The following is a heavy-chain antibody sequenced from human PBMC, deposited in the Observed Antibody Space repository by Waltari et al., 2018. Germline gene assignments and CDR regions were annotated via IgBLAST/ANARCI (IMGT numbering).Heavy chain of an antibody. CDR3: TSGRWLANFDD. CDR2: IRSKPYGETT. J-gene: IGHJ4*02. V-gene: IGHV3-49*04. CDR1: GFTFSDYD. Sequence: EGQLVESGGGLVQPGRSLSLSCTGSGFTFSDYDLSWVRQAPGKGLEWVAFIRSKPYGETTEYAASVRGRFTISRDDSENFAYLEMNSLKSEDTALYYCTSGRWLANFDDWGQGALVTVSS. D-gene: IGHD6-19*01.